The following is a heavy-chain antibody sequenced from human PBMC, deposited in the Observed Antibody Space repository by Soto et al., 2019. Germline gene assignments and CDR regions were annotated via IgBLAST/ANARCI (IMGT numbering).Heavy chain of an antibody. CDR1: GYTFTAYG. Sequence: QVQLVQSGPEVKMPGASVKVSCKTSGYTFTAYGLAWLRQAPGQRPEWMGWVSTNDDRTNYAQKFQGRVTMTTDRSTTTTYMELRSLRADGTAVYYCTKELNTESSAYYSFAYWGQGTLVTVSS. J-gene: IGHJ4*02. CDR3: TKELNTESSAYYSFAY. V-gene: IGHV1-18*01. D-gene: IGHD3-22*01. CDR2: VSTNDDRT.